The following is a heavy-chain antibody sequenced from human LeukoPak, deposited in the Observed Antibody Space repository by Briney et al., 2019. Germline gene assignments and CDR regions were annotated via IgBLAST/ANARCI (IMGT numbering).Heavy chain of an antibody. CDR2: INHSGGT. CDR3: ARLMATIDYYYMDV. J-gene: IGHJ6*03. Sequence: SETLSLTCSVNGVSFSGYYWSWIRRSPGKGLEWIGEINHSGGTNYNPSLESRVTISVDTSKNQFSLKLSSVTAADTAVYYCARLMATIDYYYMDVWGKGTTVTISS. CDR1: GVSFSGYY. V-gene: IGHV4-34*01. D-gene: IGHD5-12*01.